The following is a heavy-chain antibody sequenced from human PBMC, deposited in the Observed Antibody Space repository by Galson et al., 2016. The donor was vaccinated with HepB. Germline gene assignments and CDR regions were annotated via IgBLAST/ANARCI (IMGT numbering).Heavy chain of an antibody. J-gene: IGHJ4*02. V-gene: IGHV4-59*08. CDR3: ARGEGYNLY. CDR1: GVSISSYY. CDR2: AFYSGIT. D-gene: IGHD5-24*01. Sequence: SETLSLTCTVSGVSISSYYWSWFRQPPEKGLEWIGYAFYSGITNYNPSLKSRVNISIDTSKNQFSLKLSSVTAADTAVYYCARGEGYNLYWGQGTLVTGSS.